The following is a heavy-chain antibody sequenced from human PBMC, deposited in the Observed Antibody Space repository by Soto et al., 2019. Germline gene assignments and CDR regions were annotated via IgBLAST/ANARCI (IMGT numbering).Heavy chain of an antibody. D-gene: IGHD6-19*01. CDR3: ATQPYSGDWPEGNYFDY. Sequence: QVPLVQSRAEVKKPGASVKVSCKTSLYTFTNYGFSWVRQAPGQGLEWMGWISPYSGNTNYEQKLQGRVTLTTDTSTTTAYLELRSLKSDDTAVYYCATQPYSGDWPEGNYFDYWGQGTLVTVSS. V-gene: IGHV1-18*01. J-gene: IGHJ4*02. CDR1: LYTFTNYG. CDR2: ISPYSGNT.